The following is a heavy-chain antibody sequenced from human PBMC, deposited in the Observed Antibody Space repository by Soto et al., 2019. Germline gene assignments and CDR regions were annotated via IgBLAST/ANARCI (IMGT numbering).Heavy chain of an antibody. D-gene: IGHD3-22*01. J-gene: IGHJ5*02. V-gene: IGHV4-39*01. CDR1: GDSISNSRFY. CDR3: SRDFFDSSDYTTNWFDP. CDR2: IYHTGNA. Sequence: SETLSLTCSVSGDSISNSRFYWAWIRQPPGEGLEWIGSIYHTGNAYYNPSLKSRVTISVDTSKNQFSLKLTSVTAADAALYYCSRDFFDSSDYTTNWFDPWGQGTLVTVSS.